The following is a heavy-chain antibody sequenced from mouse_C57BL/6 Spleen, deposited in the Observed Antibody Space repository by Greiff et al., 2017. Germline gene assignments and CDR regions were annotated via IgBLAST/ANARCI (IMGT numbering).Heavy chain of an antibody. CDR2: INPSTGGT. J-gene: IGHJ1*03. V-gene: IGHV1-42*01. Sequence: EVQLQQSGPELVKPGASVKISCKASGYSFTGYYMNWVKQSPEKSLEWIGEINPSTGGTTYNQKFKAKATLTVDKSSSTAYMQLKSLTSEDSAVYYCAREKLYYYGSSPKYFDVWGTGTTVTVSS. CDR1: GYSFTGYY. D-gene: IGHD1-1*01. CDR3: AREKLYYYGSSPKYFDV.